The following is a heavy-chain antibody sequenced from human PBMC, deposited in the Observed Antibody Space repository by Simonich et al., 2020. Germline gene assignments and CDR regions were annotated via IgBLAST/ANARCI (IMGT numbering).Heavy chain of an antibody. J-gene: IGHJ3*02. CDR1: GFTFSSYA. CDR3: AKDLGERITMIVVVIDAFDI. Sequence: GGGLVQPGGSLRLSCAASGFTFSSYAMSWVRQAPGKGLDWVSAICGSVGSTYYADSVKGRFTISRDNSKNTLYLQMNSLRAEDTAVYYCAKDLGERITMIVVVIDAFDIWGQGTMVTVSS. D-gene: IGHD3-22*01. CDR2: ICGSVGST. V-gene: IGHV3-23*01.